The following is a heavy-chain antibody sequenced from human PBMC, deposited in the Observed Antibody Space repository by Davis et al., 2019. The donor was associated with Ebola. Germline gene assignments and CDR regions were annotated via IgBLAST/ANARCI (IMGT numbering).Heavy chain of an antibody. D-gene: IGHD4-17*01. J-gene: IGHJ6*02. CDR3: ARGPTVTTDYYYYGMDV. CDR1: GGSISSYY. V-gene: IGHV4-4*07. Sequence: PSETLSLTCTVSGGSISSYYWSWIRQPAGKGLEWIGRIYTSGSTNYNPSLKSRVTMSVDTSKNQFSLKLSSVTAADTAVYYCARGPTVTTDYYYYGMDVWGQGTTVTVSS. CDR2: IYTSGST.